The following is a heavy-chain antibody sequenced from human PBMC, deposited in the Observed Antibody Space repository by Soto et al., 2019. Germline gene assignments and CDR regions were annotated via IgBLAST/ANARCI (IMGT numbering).Heavy chain of an antibody. CDR2: ISAYNGNT. D-gene: IGHD1-1*01. CDR3: ARDVRNWNPLGGYYFDY. Sequence: ASVKVSCKASGYTFTSYGISWVRQAPGQGLEWMGWISAYNGNTNYAQKLQGRVTMTTDTCTSTAYMELRSLRSDDTAVYYCARDVRNWNPLGGYYFDYWGQGTLVTVSS. V-gene: IGHV1-18*01. CDR1: GYTFTSYG. J-gene: IGHJ4*02.